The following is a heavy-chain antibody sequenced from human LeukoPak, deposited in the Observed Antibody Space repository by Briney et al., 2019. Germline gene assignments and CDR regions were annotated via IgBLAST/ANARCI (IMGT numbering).Heavy chain of an antibody. D-gene: IGHD3-22*01. J-gene: IGHJ4*02. CDR1: GYPFTGYY. Sequence: ASVKVSCKASGYPFTGYYMHWVRQAPGQGLEWMGWINPNSGGTQYAQKFLGRVTMTSDTSINTAYMELSRLSSDDTAVFYCARHLWNITSYYDRSGYDYWGQGTLVTVSS. V-gene: IGHV1-2*02. CDR3: ARHLWNITSYYDRSGYDY. CDR2: INPNSGGT.